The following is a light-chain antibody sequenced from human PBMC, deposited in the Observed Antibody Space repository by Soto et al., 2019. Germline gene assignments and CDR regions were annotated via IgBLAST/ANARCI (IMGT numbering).Light chain of an antibody. Sequence: QSALTQPPSASGSPGQSVTISCTGTSSDVGGYNYVSWYQQHPGKAPKLMIYEVSKRPSGVPDRFSGSKSGNTASLTVSGLQAEDEADYYCNSYVGSNVYVFGTGTKVTVL. CDR1: SSDVGGYNY. V-gene: IGLV2-8*01. J-gene: IGLJ1*01. CDR3: NSYVGSNVYV. CDR2: EVS.